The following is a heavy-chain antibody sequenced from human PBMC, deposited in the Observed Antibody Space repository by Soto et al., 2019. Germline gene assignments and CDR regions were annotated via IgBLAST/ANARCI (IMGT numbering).Heavy chain of an antibody. J-gene: IGHJ4*02. CDR3: ATRSPAFDY. CDR2: ITTDKGKT. V-gene: IGHV1-18*01. CDR1: GYTFTSDG. Sequence: ASVKVSCKTSGYTFTSDGISGVRQAPGQGLEWMGWITTDKGKTTYAQKFQGRVTMTTDTSTSTAYMEMRSLRSDDTAVYYCATRSPAFDYWGQGTLVTVSS.